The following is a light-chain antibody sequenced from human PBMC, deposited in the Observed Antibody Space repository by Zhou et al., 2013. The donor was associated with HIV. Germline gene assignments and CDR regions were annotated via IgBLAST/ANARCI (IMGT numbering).Light chain of an antibody. J-gene: IGKJ4*01. CDR3: QQYDNWPPLT. CDR1: QSVSTN. Sequence: EIVMTQSPATLSVSPGERAALSCRASQSVSTNLAWYQQKPGQAPRLLIYDVSTRATGIPARFSGSGSGTEFTLTISSLQSEDFAIYFCQQYDNWPPLTFGAGPRWRSN. CDR2: DVS. V-gene: IGKV3-15*01.